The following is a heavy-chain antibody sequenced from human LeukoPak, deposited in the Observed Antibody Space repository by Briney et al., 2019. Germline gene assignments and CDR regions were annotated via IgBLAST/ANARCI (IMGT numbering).Heavy chain of an antibody. CDR3: ARGRGIAAAPLDY. Sequence: ASVKVSCKASGGTFSSYAISWVRQAPGQGLEWMGGIIPIFGTANYAQKLQGRVTITADKSTSTAYMELSSLRSEDTAVYYCARGRGIAAAPLDYWGQGTLVTVSS. J-gene: IGHJ4*02. CDR1: GGTFSSYA. V-gene: IGHV1-69*06. CDR2: IIPIFGTA. D-gene: IGHD6-13*01.